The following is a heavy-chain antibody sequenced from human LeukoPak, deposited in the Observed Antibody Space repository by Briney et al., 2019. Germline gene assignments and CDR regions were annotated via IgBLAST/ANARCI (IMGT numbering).Heavy chain of an antibody. V-gene: IGHV4-59*08. Sequence: TETLSLTCTVSGGSITSYYWSWMRQPPGKGLEWIGYIHYSGSTNYNPSLKSQVTISLDTSRTQFSLKLTSVTAADTAVYYCASTEWNYARWGQGTLVTVSS. J-gene: IGHJ4*02. D-gene: IGHD1-7*01. CDR3: ASTEWNYAR. CDR1: GGSITSYY. CDR2: IHYSGST.